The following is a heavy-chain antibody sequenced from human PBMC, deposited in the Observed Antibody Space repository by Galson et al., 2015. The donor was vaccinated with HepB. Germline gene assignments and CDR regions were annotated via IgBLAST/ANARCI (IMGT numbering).Heavy chain of an antibody. Sequence: CAISGDSXSSNSAXXNWIRQXPSRXLEWLGRTXYRSKXXNDYAXSVKSRITINPXXPKNQFSLQLSSVTPEDTAVYYCAREHGSXXYPTPGSFDYWGREPWSPSPQ. CDR3: AREHGSXXYPTPGSFDY. J-gene: IGHJ4*02. D-gene: IGHD3-10*01. V-gene: IGHV6-1*01. CDR1: GDSXSSNSAX. CDR2: TXYRSKXXN.